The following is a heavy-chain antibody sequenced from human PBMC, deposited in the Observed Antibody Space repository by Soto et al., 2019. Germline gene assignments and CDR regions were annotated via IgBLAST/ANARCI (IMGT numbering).Heavy chain of an antibody. CDR2: ISSDDRNI. CDR1: GFTFSIFD. J-gene: IGHJ3*01. V-gene: IGHV3-30*18. Sequence: QVQLVESGGGVVQHGRSLRLSCVASGFTFSIFDMHWVRQAPGKGLEWVTLISSDDRNIYYADSVQGRFTVSRDDSRNTLYLQMNSLRPEDMAVYYCAKGLNGELNDWGQGTMVTVSS. D-gene: IGHD1-1*01. CDR3: AKGLNGELND.